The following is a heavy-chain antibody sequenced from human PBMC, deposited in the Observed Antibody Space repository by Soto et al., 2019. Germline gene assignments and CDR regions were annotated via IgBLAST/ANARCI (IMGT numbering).Heavy chain of an antibody. D-gene: IGHD1-20*01. CDR3: TRETVAGITGLDY. J-gene: IGHJ4*02. CDR2: ISVSDAFI. Sequence: GGSLRLSCTASGFNVGAFAVNWVRQAPGKGLEWVSGISVSDAFIYYADSVRGRFSISRDASENILYLQMNSLRVDDTALYYCTRETVAGITGLDYWGPGTLVTVSS. V-gene: IGHV3-23*01. CDR1: GFNVGAFA.